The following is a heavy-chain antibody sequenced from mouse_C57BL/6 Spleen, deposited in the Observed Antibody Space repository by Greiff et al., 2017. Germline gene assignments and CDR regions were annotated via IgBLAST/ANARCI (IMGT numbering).Heavy chain of an antibody. Sequence: QVQLKESGAELVKPGASVKISCKASGYAFSSYWMNWVKQRPGKGLEWIGQIYPGDGDTNYNGKFKGKATLTADKSSSTAYMQLSSLTSEDSAVYFCARSGYYYVYFDYWGQGTTLTVSS. J-gene: IGHJ2*01. D-gene: IGHD1-1*01. CDR1: GYAFSSYW. CDR3: ARSGYYYVYFDY. CDR2: IYPGDGDT. V-gene: IGHV1-80*01.